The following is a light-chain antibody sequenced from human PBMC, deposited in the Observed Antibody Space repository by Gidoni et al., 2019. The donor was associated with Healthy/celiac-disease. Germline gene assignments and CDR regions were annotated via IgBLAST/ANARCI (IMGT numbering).Light chain of an antibody. V-gene: IGKV3-11*01. CDR3: QQRSDWPVT. J-gene: IGKJ1*01. CDR1: QSVSSY. Sequence: DIVLTQSPATLSLSPGERATLSCRASQSVSSYLAWYQQKPGQAPRLLIYDASNRATGFPARFSGSGSGTDFTLTISSLEPEDFAVYYCQQRSDWPVTFXQXTKVEIK. CDR2: DAS.